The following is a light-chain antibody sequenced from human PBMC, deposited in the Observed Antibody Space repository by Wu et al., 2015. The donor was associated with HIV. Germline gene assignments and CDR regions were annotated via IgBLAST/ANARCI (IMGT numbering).Light chain of an antibody. CDR3: QQYNFWPRS. CDR1: QDIHNK. V-gene: IGKV3-15*01. CDR2: DAS. Sequence: EIVVTQSPATLSVSPGERATLSCRASQDIHNKLAWYQQKPGQAPRLLIYDASTRATDIPARFSGSGSGTEFSLTISSLQSEDCAVYYCQQYNFWPRSFGQGTKPEI. J-gene: IGKJ2*03.